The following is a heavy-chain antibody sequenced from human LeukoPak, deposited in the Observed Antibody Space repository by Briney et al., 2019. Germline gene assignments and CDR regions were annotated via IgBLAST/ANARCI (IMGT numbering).Heavy chain of an antibody. V-gene: IGHV3-23*01. J-gene: IGHJ4*02. Sequence: PGGPRRLSWAPSGFTFGRKAMNGVGQAQGKGGGGVSGISGSGGSTYYADAVKGRFTISRDNPKNTLYLQMNSLRAEDTAVYYCANRPAVAAAANYWGLGTLVTVSS. D-gene: IGHD6-13*01. CDR1: GFTFGRKA. CDR3: ANRPAVAAAANY. CDR2: ISGSGGST.